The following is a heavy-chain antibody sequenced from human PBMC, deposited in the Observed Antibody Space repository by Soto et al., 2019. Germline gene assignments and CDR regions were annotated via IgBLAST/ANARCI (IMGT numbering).Heavy chain of an antibody. Sequence: QGQLLQSGAEVKKPGASVKVSCKAYGYTFTNYVITWVRQAPGQGLEWMGWISAYNGDTHYTQRLQGSVTMTTDTSTSTAYMELRGLRSDDTAVYYGARVRQLVGYCYSYMDVWGKGTTVTVSS. J-gene: IGHJ6*03. CDR1: GYTFTNYV. CDR2: ISAYNGDT. D-gene: IGHD6-6*01. CDR3: ARVRQLVGYCYSYMDV. V-gene: IGHV1-18*01.